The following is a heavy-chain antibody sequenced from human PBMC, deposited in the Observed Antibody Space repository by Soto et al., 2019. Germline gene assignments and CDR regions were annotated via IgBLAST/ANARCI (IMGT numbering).Heavy chain of an antibody. CDR1: GYTLTELC. V-gene: IGHV1-24*01. CDR3: ATDFNGAAFDS. J-gene: IGHJ3*02. D-gene: IGHD4-17*01. CDR2: FDPEDGET. Sequence: ASVKVSCKVSGYTLTELCMPWVRQAPGKGLEWMGGFDPEDGETIYAQKFQGRVTMTEDTSTDTAYMELSSLRSEDTAVYYCATDFNGAAFDSWGQGTMVTVSS.